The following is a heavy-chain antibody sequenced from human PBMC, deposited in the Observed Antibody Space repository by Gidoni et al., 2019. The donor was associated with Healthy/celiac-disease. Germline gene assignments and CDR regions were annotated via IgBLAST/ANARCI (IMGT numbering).Heavy chain of an antibody. D-gene: IGHD3-10*01. CDR1: GFPFVDYG. Sequence: EVQLVESGGGVVRPGGSLRLSCAASGFPFVDYGMSWVRQAPGKGLEWVSGINWNGGSTGYADSVKGRFTISRDNAKNSLYLQMNSLRAEDTALYYCARALGYGSGQDAFDIWGQGTMVTVSS. CDR3: ARALGYGSGQDAFDI. V-gene: IGHV3-20*04. CDR2: INWNGGST. J-gene: IGHJ3*02.